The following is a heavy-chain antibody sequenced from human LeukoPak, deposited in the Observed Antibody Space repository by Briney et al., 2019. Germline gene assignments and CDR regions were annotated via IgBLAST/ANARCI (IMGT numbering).Heavy chain of an antibody. J-gene: IGHJ6*03. CDR1: GYTFTSNY. CDR2: ISPSGGST. Sequence: ASVKVSCKAFGYTFTSNYMHWVRQAPGQGPEWMGVISPSGGSTTYAQKFQGRVTLTRDMSTSTDYLELSSLRSDDTAVYYCARGPCYDFWSGYYYYYMDVWGKGTTVTVSS. V-gene: IGHV1-46*01. D-gene: IGHD3-3*01. CDR3: ARGPCYDFWSGYYYYYMDV.